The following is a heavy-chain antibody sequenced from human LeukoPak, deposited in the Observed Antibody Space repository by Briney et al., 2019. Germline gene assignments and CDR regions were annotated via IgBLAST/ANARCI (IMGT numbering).Heavy chain of an antibody. CDR3: ARDPHPGYTSDWYELDY. D-gene: IGHD6-19*01. CDR2: VNPNSGGT. Sequence: ASVKVSCKASGYTFTGYYLHWVRQAPGQGLEWMGCVNPNSGGTNYAQKFQGRVTMTRDTSISTAYMELSRLRSDDTAVYYCARDPHPGYTSDWYELDYWGQGTLVTVFS. J-gene: IGHJ4*02. V-gene: IGHV1-2*02. CDR1: GYTFTGYY.